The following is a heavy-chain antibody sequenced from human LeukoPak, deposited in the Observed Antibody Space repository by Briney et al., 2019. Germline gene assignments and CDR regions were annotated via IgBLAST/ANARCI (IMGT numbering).Heavy chain of an antibody. CDR1: GYTFNGYY. Sequence: ASVKVSCKASGYTFNGYYKHWVRQAPGQGLEWMGWINPNSGGTNYAQKFQGRVTMTRDTSISTAYMELSRLRSDDTAVYYCASSRLAVAGLAGDWGQGTLVTVSS. V-gene: IGHV1-2*02. J-gene: IGHJ4*02. CDR3: ASSRLAVAGLAGD. CDR2: INPNSGGT. D-gene: IGHD6-19*01.